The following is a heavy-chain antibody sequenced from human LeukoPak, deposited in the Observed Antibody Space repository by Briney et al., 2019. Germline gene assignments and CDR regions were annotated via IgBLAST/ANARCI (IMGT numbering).Heavy chain of an antibody. CDR2: INSDGSST. V-gene: IGHV3-74*01. D-gene: IGHD3-10*01. J-gene: IGHJ3*02. CDR1: GFTFSSYW. CDR3: ARDLGAEISGREDAFDI. Sequence: GGSLRLSCAASGFTFSSYWMHWVRQAPGKGLVWVSRINSDGSSTSYADSVKGRFTISRDNAKNTLYLQMNSLRAEDTAVYYCARDLGAEISGREDAFDIWGQGTMVTVSS.